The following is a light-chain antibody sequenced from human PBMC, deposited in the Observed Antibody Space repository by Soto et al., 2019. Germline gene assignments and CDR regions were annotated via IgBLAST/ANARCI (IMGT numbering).Light chain of an antibody. CDR3: QQYGTSEII. V-gene: IGKV3-20*01. CDR2: GTS. Sequence: EVVLTQSPVTLSLSPGERATLSCRASQSFRGLLAWYQQKPGQAPRLLIYGTSTRATGIPARFSGSGSGTDFTLTISRLEPEDFAVFFCQQYGTSEIIFGQGTRLEIK. J-gene: IGKJ5*01. CDR1: QSFRGL.